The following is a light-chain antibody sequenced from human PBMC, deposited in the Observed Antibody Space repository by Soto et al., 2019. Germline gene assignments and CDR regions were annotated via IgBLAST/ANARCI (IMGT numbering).Light chain of an antibody. V-gene: IGKV3-11*01. CDR1: QSCRSS. CDR2: ETS. J-gene: IGKJ4*01. CDR3: QQRSTWPPRLT. Sequence: EIVLTQSPATLSLSPGERATLSCRASQSCRSSLAWSQQRPGQAPRLLRYETSYRATGIPARFSGSGSGTDFTLTISSLAPEDFAVYYCQQRSTWPPRLTFGGGTKVEIK.